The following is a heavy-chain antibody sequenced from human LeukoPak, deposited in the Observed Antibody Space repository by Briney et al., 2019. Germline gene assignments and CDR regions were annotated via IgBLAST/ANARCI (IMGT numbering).Heavy chain of an antibody. Sequence: SETLSLTCTVSGGSISSGYYCGWIRQPPGKGLEWIGSIYHSGSTYYNPSLKSRVTISVDTSKNQFSLQLSSVTAADTAVYYCASRKLGNDYWGQGTLVTVS. J-gene: IGHJ4*02. CDR3: ASRKLGNDY. CDR2: IYHSGST. CDR1: GGSISSGYY. V-gene: IGHV4-38-2*02. D-gene: IGHD7-27*01.